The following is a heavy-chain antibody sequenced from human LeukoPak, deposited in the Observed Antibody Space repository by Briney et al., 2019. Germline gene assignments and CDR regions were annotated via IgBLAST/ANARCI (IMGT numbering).Heavy chain of an antibody. J-gene: IGHJ4*02. CDR2: IWYDGQTK. D-gene: IGHD6-19*01. CDR3: AREWGRIAVAGGPGY. V-gene: IGHV3-33*01. CDR1: GFIFSNYG. Sequence: GESLRLSCEASGFIFSNYGMHWVRQAPGKGLEWLALIWYDGQTKFYADSVKGRFTISRDNSGNTLFLHMTSLRVEDTAIYYCAREWGRIAVAGGPGYWGQGALVTVSS.